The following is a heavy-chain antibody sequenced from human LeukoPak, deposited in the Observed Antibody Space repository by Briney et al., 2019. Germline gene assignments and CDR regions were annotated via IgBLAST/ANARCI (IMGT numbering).Heavy chain of an antibody. CDR1: GGSVSSGSYY. CDR2: IYTSGST. Sequence: PSQTLSLTCTVSGGSVSSGSYYWSWIRQPAGKGLEWIGRIYTSGSTNYNPSLKSRVTISVDTSKNQFSLKLSSVTAADTAVYYCARDSHYYNSSGYGGYWFDPWGQGTLVTVSP. D-gene: IGHD3-22*01. J-gene: IGHJ5*02. CDR3: ARDSHYYNSSGYGGYWFDP. V-gene: IGHV4-61*02.